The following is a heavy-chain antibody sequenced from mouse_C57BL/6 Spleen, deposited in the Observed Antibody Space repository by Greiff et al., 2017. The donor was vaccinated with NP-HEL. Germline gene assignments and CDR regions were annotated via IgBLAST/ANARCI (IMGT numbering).Heavy chain of an antibody. Sequence: VQLQQSGPELVKPGASVKISCKASGYTFTDYYMNWVKQSHGKSLEWIGDINPNNGGTSYNQKFKGKATLTVDKSSSTAYMERRSRTSEDSAVYYCATGGYDPSWFADWGQGTLVTVSA. CDR3: ATGGYDPSWFAD. D-gene: IGHD2-3*01. CDR1: GYTFTDYY. CDR2: INPNNGGT. V-gene: IGHV1-26*01. J-gene: IGHJ3*01.